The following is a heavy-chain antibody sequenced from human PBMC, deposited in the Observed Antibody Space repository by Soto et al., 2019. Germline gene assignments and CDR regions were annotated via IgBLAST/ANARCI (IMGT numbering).Heavy chain of an antibody. CDR2: IHYGGAT. J-gene: IGHJ4*02. CDR3: ARLHNSSDWTDFDF. Sequence: PSETLSLTCTVSGGSISHSYWSWLRLSPGKGLEWMGYIHYGGATTYNPSLKSRVTISLGTPKKHFYLNLRSVTAADTAVYFCARLHNSSDWTDFDFWGQGTRVTLL. D-gene: IGHD6-19*01. V-gene: IGHV4-59*08. CDR1: GGSISHSY.